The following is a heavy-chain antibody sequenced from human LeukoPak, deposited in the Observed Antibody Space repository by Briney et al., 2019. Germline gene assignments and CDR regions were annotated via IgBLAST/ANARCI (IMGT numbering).Heavy chain of an antibody. V-gene: IGHV1-18*01. Sequence: ASVKVSCKASGYTFTSYGISWVRRAPGQGVEWMGWINTYNGNAIYLQKLQGRVTMTTDTSTTTAYMELRSLRSDATAVYYCARDLVHHRLLASGYNWFDPWGQGTLVTVSS. D-gene: IGHD3-9*01. CDR2: INTYNGNA. J-gene: IGHJ5*02. CDR3: ARDLVHHRLLASGYNWFDP. CDR1: GYTFTSYG.